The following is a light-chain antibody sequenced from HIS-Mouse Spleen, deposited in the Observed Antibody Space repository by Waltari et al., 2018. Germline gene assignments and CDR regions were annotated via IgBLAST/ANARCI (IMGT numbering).Light chain of an antibody. CDR3: SSYAGSKV. V-gene: IGLV2-8*01. J-gene: IGLJ2*01. CDR1: SSAVGGYNY. CDR2: EVS. Sequence: QSALTQPPSASGSPGQSVTIPCPGTSSAVGGYNYVSWYQQHPGKAPKLMIYEVSKRPSGVPDRFSGSKSGNTASLTVSGLQAEDEADYYCSSYAGSKVFGGGTKLTVL.